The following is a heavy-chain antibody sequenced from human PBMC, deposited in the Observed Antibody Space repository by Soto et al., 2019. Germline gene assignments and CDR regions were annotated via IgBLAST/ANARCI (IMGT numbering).Heavy chain of an antibody. Sequence: QVQLQESGPGLVKPSETLSLTCTVSGGSISSYYWSWIRQPPGKGLEWIGYIYYSGSTNYNPSLNSRVTISVDTSKNQFSLKLSSVTAADTAVYYCPRLRGRGAVAGTGFDYWGQGTLVTVSS. V-gene: IGHV4-59*08. D-gene: IGHD6-19*01. CDR2: IYYSGST. CDR3: PRLRGRGAVAGTGFDY. J-gene: IGHJ4*02. CDR1: GGSISSYY.